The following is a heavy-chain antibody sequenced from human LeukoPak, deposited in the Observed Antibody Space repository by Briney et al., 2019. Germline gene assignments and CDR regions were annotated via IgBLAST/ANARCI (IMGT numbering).Heavy chain of an antibody. Sequence: SETLSLTCAVSGGSISSSNWWSWVRQPPRKGLEWIGEIYHSGSTNYNPSLKSRVTISVDKSKNQFSLKLSSVTAADTAVYYCARVVGSGYGSFDYWGQGTLVTVSS. CDR1: GGSISSSNW. D-gene: IGHD5-12*01. CDR2: IYHSGST. CDR3: ARVVGSGYGSFDY. J-gene: IGHJ4*02. V-gene: IGHV4-4*02.